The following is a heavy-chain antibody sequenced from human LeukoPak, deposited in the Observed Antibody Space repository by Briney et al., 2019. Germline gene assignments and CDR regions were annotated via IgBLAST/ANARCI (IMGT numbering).Heavy chain of an antibody. J-gene: IGHJ4*02. CDR1: GYTFTSYG. CDR2: ISAYNGNT. CDR3: ARSSSNFDWLPTEGGFDY. V-gene: IGHV1-18*01. Sequence: GASVKVSCKASGYTFTSYGISWVRQAPGQGLEWMGWISAYNGNTNYAQKLQGRVTLTTDTSTSTAYMELRSLRSDHTAVYYCARSSSNFDWLPTEGGFDYWGQGALVTVSS. D-gene: IGHD3-9*01.